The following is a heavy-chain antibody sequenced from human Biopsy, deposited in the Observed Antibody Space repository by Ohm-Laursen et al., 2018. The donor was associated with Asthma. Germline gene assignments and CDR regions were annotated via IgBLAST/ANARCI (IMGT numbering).Heavy chain of an antibody. CDR1: GFAVSRDH. CDR3: ARGDSSNWSHYYFDY. Sequence: SLRLSCAASGFAVSRDHMFWVRQAPGKGLEWVSVIYSGGTSHTADSERGRFTISRDYSKNTLYLQMHSLRAEDTAVYYCARGDSSNWSHYYFDYWGQGTLVTVSS. CDR2: IYSGGTS. V-gene: IGHV3-53*01. J-gene: IGHJ4*02. D-gene: IGHD3-22*01.